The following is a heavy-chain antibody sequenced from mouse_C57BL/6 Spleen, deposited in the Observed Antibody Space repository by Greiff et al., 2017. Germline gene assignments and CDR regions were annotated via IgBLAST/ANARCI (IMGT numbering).Heavy chain of an antibody. J-gene: IGHJ2*01. CDR3: TCPPYAMDY. CDR2: IDPETGGT. D-gene: IGHD6-5*01. CDR1: GYTFTDYE. V-gene: IGHV1-15*01. Sequence: QVQLQQSGAELVRPGASVTLSCKASGYTFTDYEMHWVKQTPVHGLEWIGAIDPETGGTAYNQKFKGKAILTADKSSSTAYMELRSLTSEDSAVYYCTCPPYAMDYWGQGTTLTVSS.